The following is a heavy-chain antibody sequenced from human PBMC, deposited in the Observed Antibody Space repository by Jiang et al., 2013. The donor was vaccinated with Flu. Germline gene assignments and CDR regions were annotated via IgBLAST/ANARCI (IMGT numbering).Heavy chain of an antibody. Sequence: TCAVYGGSFSDYYWDLDPPVPRKGLEWIGEVWHRGLTNYNPSLKNRVTISVDMSEQQFSLKLTSVTAADTAVYYCARGLGGAVAGAPNWGQGILVTVSS. CDR3: ARGLGGAVAGAPN. V-gene: IGHV4-34*01. J-gene: IGHJ4*02. CDR2: VWHRGLT. CDR1: GGSFSDYY. D-gene: IGHD6-19*01.